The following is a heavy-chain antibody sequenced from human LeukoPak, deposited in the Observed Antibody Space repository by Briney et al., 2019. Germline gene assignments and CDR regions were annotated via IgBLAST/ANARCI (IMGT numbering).Heavy chain of an antibody. V-gene: IGHV4-39*07. CDR2: IYYSGST. CDR3: ARDTRGYYDFWSGPWYFDL. J-gene: IGHJ2*01. CDR1: GGSNSSSSYY. D-gene: IGHD3-3*01. Sequence: SETLSLTCTVSGGSNSSSSYYWGWIRQPPGKGLEWIGSIYYSGSTYYNPSLKSRVTISVDTSKNQFSLKLSSVTAADTAVYYCARDTRGYYDFWSGPWYFDLWGRGTLVTVSS.